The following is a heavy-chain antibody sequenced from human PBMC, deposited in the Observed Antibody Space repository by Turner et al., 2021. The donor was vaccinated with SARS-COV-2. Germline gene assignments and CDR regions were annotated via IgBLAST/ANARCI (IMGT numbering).Heavy chain of an antibody. J-gene: IGHJ4*02. Sequence: QVQLVQSGAEVQKPGASVKVSCKASGYIFINYYIHWVRQAPGQGLEWVGIINPSGGGTRYAQKFRGRVTMTRDTSTSTVSMELSSLRSEDTAVYYCARGELWSFSSYDNWGQGTLVTVSS. CDR2: INPSGGGT. CDR3: ARGELWSFSSYDN. D-gene: IGHD3-10*01. CDR1: GYIFINYY. V-gene: IGHV1-46*03.